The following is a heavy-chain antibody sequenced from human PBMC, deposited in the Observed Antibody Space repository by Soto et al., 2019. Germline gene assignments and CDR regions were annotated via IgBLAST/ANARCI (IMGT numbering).Heavy chain of an antibody. V-gene: IGHV1-18*01. J-gene: IGHJ1*01. D-gene: IGHD4-17*01. Sequence: ASVKVSCKASGYTFTSYGISWGRQAPGQRLEWMGWISAYNGNTNYAQKLQGRVTMTTDTSTSTAYMELRSLRSDDTAVYYCARDGGYYGGYMANDAEYFQHWGQGTLVTVSS. CDR1: GYTFTSYG. CDR3: ARDGGYYGGYMANDAEYFQH. CDR2: ISAYNGNT.